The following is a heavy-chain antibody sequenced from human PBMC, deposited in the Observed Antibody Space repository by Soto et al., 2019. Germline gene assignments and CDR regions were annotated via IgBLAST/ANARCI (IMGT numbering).Heavy chain of an antibody. J-gene: IGHJ6*02. Sequence: ASVKVSCKASGYTFTSYGISWVRQAPGQGLEWMGWISAYNGNTNYAQKRQGRVTMTTDTSTSTAYMELRSLRSDDTAVYYCARDSRRVAVAGLRGNYYYYGMDVWGQGTTVTVSS. CDR3: ARDSRRVAVAGLRGNYYYYGMDV. V-gene: IGHV1-18*01. CDR2: ISAYNGNT. D-gene: IGHD6-19*01. CDR1: GYTFTSYG.